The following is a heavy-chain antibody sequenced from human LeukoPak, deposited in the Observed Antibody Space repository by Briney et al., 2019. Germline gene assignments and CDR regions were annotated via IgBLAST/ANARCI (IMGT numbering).Heavy chain of an antibody. CDR3: AKGSHVGIVGALWAFDY. V-gene: IGHV3-23*01. D-gene: IGHD1-26*01. CDR2: ISGSGGST. Sequence: GGSLRLSRAASGFIFEDYVMSWVRQRPGKGLEWVSAISGSGGSTYYADSVKGRFTISRDNSKNTLYLQMNSLRAEDTAVYYCAKGSHVGIVGALWAFDYWGQGTLVTVSS. J-gene: IGHJ4*02. CDR1: GFIFEDYV.